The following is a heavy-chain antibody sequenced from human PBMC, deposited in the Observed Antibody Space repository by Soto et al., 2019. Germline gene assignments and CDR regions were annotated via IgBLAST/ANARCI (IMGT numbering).Heavy chain of an antibody. J-gene: IGHJ4*02. CDR1: GYTFTSYG. CDR2: ISAYNGNT. D-gene: IGHD6-13*01. CDR3: ATPRGQYSSSPFDY. Sequence: ASVKVSCKASGYTFTSYGISWLRQSAGQGLEWMGWISAYNGNTNYAQKLQGRVTMTTDTSTSTAYMELRSLRSDDTAVYYCATPRGQYSSSPFDYWGQGTLVTVSS. V-gene: IGHV1-18*04.